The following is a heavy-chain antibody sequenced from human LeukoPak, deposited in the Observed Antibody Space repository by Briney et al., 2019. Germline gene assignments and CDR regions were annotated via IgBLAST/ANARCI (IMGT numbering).Heavy chain of an antibody. V-gene: IGHV5-51*01. CDR2: IYPSDSNT. CDR1: GYSFSTYW. J-gene: IGHJ4*02. Sequence: GDSLKISCEASGYSFSTYWIGWVRQMPGKGLEWMGIIYPSDSNTRYSPSFQGQVTMSADKSISTAYLQWSSLKASDTAMYYCARRRYNWNDDNYFDYWGQGTLVTVSS. CDR3: ARRRYNWNDDNYFDY. D-gene: IGHD1-20*01.